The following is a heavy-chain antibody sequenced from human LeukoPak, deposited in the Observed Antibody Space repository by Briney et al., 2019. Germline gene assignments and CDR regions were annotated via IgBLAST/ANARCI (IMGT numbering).Heavy chain of an antibody. V-gene: IGHV3-7*03. Sequence: GGSLRLSCAASGFSFSTYWMSWVRQAPGKGLEWVANIKGDGSEKNYVDSVKGQFTISRDNAKNSLYLQMNSLRDEDTAVYYCAKSSGWYVPIDYWGQGTLVTVSS. CDR2: IKGDGSEK. CDR1: GFSFSTYW. J-gene: IGHJ4*02. CDR3: AKSSGWYVPIDY. D-gene: IGHD6-19*01.